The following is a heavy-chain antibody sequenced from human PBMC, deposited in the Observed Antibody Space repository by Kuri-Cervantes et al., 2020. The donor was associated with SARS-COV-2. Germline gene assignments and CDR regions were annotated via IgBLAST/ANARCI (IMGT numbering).Heavy chain of an antibody. CDR3: AKTDGPTTFDL. V-gene: IGHV3-23*01. J-gene: IGHJ2*01. CDR1: GFTFRSYA. CDR2: NSSSSSYI. D-gene: IGHD1-1*01. Sequence: GESLKISCAASGFTFRSYAMSWVRQAPGKGLEWVSSNSSSSSYIYYADSVKGRFTISRDNSKSTLFLQMNSLRAEDTAVYYCAKTDGPTTFDLWGRGTLVTVSS.